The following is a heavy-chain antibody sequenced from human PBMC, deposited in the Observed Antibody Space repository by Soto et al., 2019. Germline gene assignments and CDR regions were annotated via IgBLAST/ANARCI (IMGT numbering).Heavy chain of an antibody. Sequence: QVQLVQSGAEVKKPGSSVKVSCKASGGTFSSYAISWVRQAPGQGLEWVGGIIPIFGTANYAQKFQGRVTITADESTSTAYMELSSLRSEDTAVYYCARQVKDTAMQYYYGMDVWGQGTTVTVSS. CDR3: ARQVKDTAMQYYYGMDV. V-gene: IGHV1-69*01. J-gene: IGHJ6*02. D-gene: IGHD5-18*01. CDR1: GGTFSSYA. CDR2: IIPIFGTA.